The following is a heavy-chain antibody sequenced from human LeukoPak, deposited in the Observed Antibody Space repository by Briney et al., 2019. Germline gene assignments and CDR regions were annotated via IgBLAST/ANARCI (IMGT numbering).Heavy chain of an antibody. Sequence: GGSLRLSCAASGFTFSSYSMNWVRQAPGKGLEWVSSISSSSSYIYYADSVKGRFTISRDNAKHSLYLQMNSLRAEDTAVYYCARDLIIPSTMIGSLEYWGQGTLVTVSS. CDR1: GFTFSSYS. V-gene: IGHV3-21*01. CDR2: ISSSSSYI. J-gene: IGHJ4*02. CDR3: ARDLIIPSTMIGSLEY. D-gene: IGHD3-22*01.